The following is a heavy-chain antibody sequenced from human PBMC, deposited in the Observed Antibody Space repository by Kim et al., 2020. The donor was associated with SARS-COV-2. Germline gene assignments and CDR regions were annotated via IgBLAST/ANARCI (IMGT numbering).Heavy chain of an antibody. J-gene: IGHJ6*02. CDR2: ISGSGGST. CDR1: GFTFSSYA. V-gene: IGHV3-23*01. CDR3: AKLHVLRYFDWSSEPMDV. D-gene: IGHD3-9*01. Sequence: GGSLRLSCAASGFTFSSYAMGWVRQAPGKGLEWVSAISGSGGSTYYADSVKGRFTISRDNSKNTLYLQMNSLRAEDTAVYYCAKLHVLRYFDWSSEPMDVWGQGTTVTVSS.